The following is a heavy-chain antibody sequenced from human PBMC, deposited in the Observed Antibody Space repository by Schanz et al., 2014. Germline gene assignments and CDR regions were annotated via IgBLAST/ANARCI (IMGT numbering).Heavy chain of an antibody. D-gene: IGHD3-10*01. J-gene: IGHJ4*02. CDR1: GGSISSGGYY. CDR2: IYDGGST. CDR3: ASFVPRGYYFDY. V-gene: IGHV4-31*03. Sequence: QVQLQESGPGLVKPSQTLSLTCTVSGGSISSGGYYWSWIRQHPGKGLEWIGYIYDGGSTYYNPSRKSRVTISGDTSKNQFSLRLSSVTAADTAVYFCASFVPRGYYFDYWGQGTLVTVSS.